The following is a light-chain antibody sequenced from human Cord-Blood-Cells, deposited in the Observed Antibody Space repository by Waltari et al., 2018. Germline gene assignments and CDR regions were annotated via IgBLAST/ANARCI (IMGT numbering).Light chain of an antibody. J-gene: IGKJ2*01. CDR2: GAS. CDR3: QQYNNWPPYT. Sequence: EIVMTQSPATLSASPGERATLSCRASQSVSSNLAWYQQKPGQAPRHLIYGASTRATGIPARFSGSGSGTEFTLTISSLQSEDFAVYYCQQYNNWPPYTFGQGTKLEIK. CDR1: QSVSSN. V-gene: IGKV3-15*01.